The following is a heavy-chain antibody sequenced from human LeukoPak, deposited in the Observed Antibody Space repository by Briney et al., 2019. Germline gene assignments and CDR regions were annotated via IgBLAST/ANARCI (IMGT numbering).Heavy chain of an antibody. J-gene: IGHJ4*02. CDR2: IYTSGST. CDR3: ARSSLGGWELQGDFDY. CDR1: GDSISSYY. D-gene: IGHD1-26*01. V-gene: IGHV4-4*09. Sequence: SETLSLTCTVSGDSISSYYWSWIRQPPGKGLEWIGYIYTSGSTNYNPSLKSRVTISVDTSKNQFSLKLSSVTAADTAVYYCARSSLGGWELQGDFDYWGQGTLVTVSS.